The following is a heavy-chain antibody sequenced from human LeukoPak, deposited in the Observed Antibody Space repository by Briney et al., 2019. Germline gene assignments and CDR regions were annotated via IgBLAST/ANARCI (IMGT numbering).Heavy chain of an antibody. D-gene: IGHD1-26*01. J-gene: IGHJ3*02. CDR3: ARFGVGATTDAFDI. CDR1: GVSISSYY. Sequence: PSETLSLTCTVSGVSISSYYWSWIRQPAGKGLEWIGRIYTSGSTNYNPSLKSRVTMSVDTSKNQFSLKLSSVTAADTAVYYCARFGVGATTDAFDIWGQGTMVTVSS. CDR2: IYTSGST. V-gene: IGHV4-4*07.